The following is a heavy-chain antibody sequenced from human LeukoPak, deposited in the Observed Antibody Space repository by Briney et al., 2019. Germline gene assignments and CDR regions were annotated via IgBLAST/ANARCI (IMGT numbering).Heavy chain of an antibody. V-gene: IGHV3-23*01. CDR3: AKNGDRGAYCSGGTCYPYYYYYMDV. CDR1: GFNFNSYS. CDR2: ISTTGGTT. Sequence: GGSLRLSCATSGFNFNSYSMNWVRQAPGKGLEWVSAISTTGGTTYYADSVRGRFTISRDNSRNTLYLQMNSLRAEDTAIYYCAKNGDRGAYCSGGTCYPYYYYYMDVWGKGTTVTISS. D-gene: IGHD2-15*01. J-gene: IGHJ6*03.